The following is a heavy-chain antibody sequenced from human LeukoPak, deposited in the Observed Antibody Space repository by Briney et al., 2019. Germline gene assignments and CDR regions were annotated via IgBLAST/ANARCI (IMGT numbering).Heavy chain of an antibody. J-gene: IGHJ4*02. D-gene: IGHD2-8*01. CDR1: GFTFSDSP. CDR3: AKYASQRGPHYLDH. V-gene: IGHV3-23*01. Sequence: PGGSLRLSCAASGFTFSDSPMAWVRQAPGKGLQWISSVFGNGDTYYTDSVKGRFSISRDNSRNMVFLHMSSLRADDAATYHCAKYASQRGPHYLDHWGQGALVTVSS. CDR2: VFGNGDT.